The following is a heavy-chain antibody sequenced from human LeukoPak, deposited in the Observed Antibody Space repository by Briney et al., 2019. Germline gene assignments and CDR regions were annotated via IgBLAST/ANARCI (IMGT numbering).Heavy chain of an antibody. J-gene: IGHJ4*02. CDR1: GFTFSSYG. CDR2: IRYDGSNK. CDR3: AREGQKWFPPFDF. D-gene: IGHD2-8*01. Sequence: GGSLRLSCAASGFTFSSYGMHWVRQAPGKGLEWVAFIRYDGSNKYYADSVKGRFTISRDNAKNSLYLQMNSLRAEDTAVYYCAREGQKWFPPFDFWGQGTLVTVSS. V-gene: IGHV3-30*02.